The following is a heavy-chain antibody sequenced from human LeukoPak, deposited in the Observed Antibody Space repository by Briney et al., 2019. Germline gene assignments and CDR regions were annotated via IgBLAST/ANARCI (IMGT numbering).Heavy chain of an antibody. D-gene: IGHD3-10*01. CDR2: IKEDGSEK. Sequence: PGGSLRLSCAASGFTFSGYWMTWVRQAPGKGLEWVANIKEDGSEKYYVDSMKGRFTISRDNARKSLYLQMNSLRAEDTAVYYCARVGLGVGSGKKASGFDPWGQGTLSPSSQ. CDR1: GFTFSGYW. CDR3: ARVGLGVGSGKKASGFDP. J-gene: IGHJ5*02. V-gene: IGHV3-7*01.